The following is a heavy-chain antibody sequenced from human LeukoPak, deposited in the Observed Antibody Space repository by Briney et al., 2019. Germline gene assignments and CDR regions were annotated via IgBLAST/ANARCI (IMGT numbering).Heavy chain of an antibody. V-gene: IGHV1-18*01. CDR3: ARYEMATTDFDY. CDR2: ISAYNGNT. D-gene: IGHD5-24*01. J-gene: IGHJ4*02. CDR1: GYTFTIYG. Sequence: GASVTVSCTSSGYTFTIYGISWVRQAPGQGLEWMGWISAYNGNTNYEQKLQGRVTMTTDTSTSTAYMELRSLRSDDTAVYYCARYEMATTDFDYWGQGTLVTVSS.